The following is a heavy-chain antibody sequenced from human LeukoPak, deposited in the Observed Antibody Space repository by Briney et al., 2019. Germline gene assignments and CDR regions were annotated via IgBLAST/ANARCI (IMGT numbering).Heavy chain of an antibody. CDR1: DFIPSSNY. V-gene: IGHV3-53*04. D-gene: IGHD2-2*01. CDR2: IHTGGST. CDR3: ARGGSSSWYFDY. J-gene: IGHJ4*02. Sequence: GGSLRLSCALSDFIPSSNYMSCVRQAPGKGLQWVSLIHTGGSTYYADSVKGRFTISRQNSKNTLYLQMNSLTLEDTAVYYCARGGSSSWYFDYWGQGTLVTVSS.